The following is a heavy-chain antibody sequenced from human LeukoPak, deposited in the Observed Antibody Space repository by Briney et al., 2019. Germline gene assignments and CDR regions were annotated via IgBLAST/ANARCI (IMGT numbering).Heavy chain of an antibody. CDR3: ARSVEGYCRGGSCYSYSYYMYV. J-gene: IGHJ6*03. D-gene: IGHD2-15*01. Sequence: PSETLSLTCTVSGGSISSYYWSWIRQPPGKGLEWIGYIYYSGSTNYNTSLKSRVTISVDTSKKQFSLKLSSVTAADTAVYYCARSVEGYCRGGSCYSYSYYMYVWGKGTTVTVSS. CDR1: GGSISSYY. V-gene: IGHV4-59*01. CDR2: IYYSGST.